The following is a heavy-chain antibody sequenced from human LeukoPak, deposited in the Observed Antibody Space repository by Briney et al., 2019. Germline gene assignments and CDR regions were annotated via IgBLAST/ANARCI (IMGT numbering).Heavy chain of an antibody. D-gene: IGHD3-22*01. CDR1: GFTLSSYG. CDR2: ISGSGGST. Sequence: GGSLRLSCAASGFTLSSYGMSWVRQAPGKGLEWVSVISGSGGSTYYADSVKGRFTISRDNSKNTLYLQMNSLRAEDTAVYYCAKMATYYYDSSLLDWGQGTLVTVSS. CDR3: AKMATYYYDSSLLD. V-gene: IGHV3-23*01. J-gene: IGHJ4*02.